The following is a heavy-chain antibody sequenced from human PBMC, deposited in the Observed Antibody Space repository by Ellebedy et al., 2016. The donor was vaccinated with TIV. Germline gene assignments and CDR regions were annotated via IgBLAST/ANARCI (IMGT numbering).Heavy chain of an antibody. CDR1: GGSISSSSYY. CDR3: ARHLWYSSSWTTIDY. CDR2: IYYSGST. D-gene: IGHD6-13*01. J-gene: IGHJ4*02. Sequence: MLSETLSLTCTVSGGSISSSSYYWGWIRQPPGKGLEWIGSIYYSGSTYYSPSLKSRVTISVDTSKNQFSLKLSSVTAADTAVYYCARHLWYSSSWTTIDYWGQGTLVTVSS. V-gene: IGHV4-39*01.